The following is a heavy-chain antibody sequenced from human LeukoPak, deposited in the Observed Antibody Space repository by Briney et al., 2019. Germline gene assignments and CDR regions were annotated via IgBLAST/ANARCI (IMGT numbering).Heavy chain of an antibody. CDR1: GFTFSSYA. J-gene: IGHJ5*02. CDR3: ARDDVSYDSSGYHYNWFDP. D-gene: IGHD3-22*01. CDR2: ISYDGSNK. V-gene: IGHV3-30*04. Sequence: GGSLRLSCAASGFTFSSYAMHWVRQAPGKGLEWVAVISYDGSNKYYADSVKGRFTISRDNSKNTLYLQMNSLRAEDTAVYYCARDDVSYDSSGYHYNWFDPWGQGTLVTVSS.